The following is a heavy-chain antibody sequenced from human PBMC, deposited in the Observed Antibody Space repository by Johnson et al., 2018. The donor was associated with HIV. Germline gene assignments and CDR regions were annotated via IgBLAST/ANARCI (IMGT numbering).Heavy chain of an antibody. J-gene: IGHJ3*02. CDR3: AKDQWGSRWTNDAFDI. CDR1: GFTFSSYE. CDR2: LYSGGST. V-gene: IGHV3-66*01. D-gene: IGHD6-13*01. Sequence: VQLVESVGGLVQPGGSLRLSCAASGFTFSSYEMNWVRQAPGKGLEWVSVLYSGGSTYYADSVKGRFSISRDNSKNTLYLQMNSLRAEDTAVYYCAKDQWGSRWTNDAFDIWGQGTMVTVSS.